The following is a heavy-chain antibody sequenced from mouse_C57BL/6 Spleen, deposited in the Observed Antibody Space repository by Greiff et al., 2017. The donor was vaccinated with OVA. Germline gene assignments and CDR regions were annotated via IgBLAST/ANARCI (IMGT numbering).Heavy chain of an antibody. CDR2: INYDGSST. CDR1: GFTFSDYY. V-gene: IGHV5-16*01. J-gene: IGHJ4*01. D-gene: IGHD1-1*02. Sequence: EVKLVESEGGLVQPGSSMKLSCTASGFTFSDYYMAWVRQVPEKGLEWVANINYDGSSTYYLDSLKSRFIISRDNAKNILYLQMSSLKSEDTATYYCARDRKGGKDYYAMDYWGQGPSVTVSS. CDR3: ARDRKGGKDYYAMDY.